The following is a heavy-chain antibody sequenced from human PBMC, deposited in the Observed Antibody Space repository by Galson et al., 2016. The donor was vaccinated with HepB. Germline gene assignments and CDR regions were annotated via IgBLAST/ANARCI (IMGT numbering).Heavy chain of an antibody. J-gene: IGHJ4*02. D-gene: IGHD3-10*01. CDR3: AREFDGSVTYFDL. CDR2: ISSGGTYI. CDR1: GFTLGSYS. V-gene: IGHV3-21*06. Sequence: SLRLSCAASGFTLGSYSMDWVRQAPGKGLEWISTISSGGTYIYYTDSVQGRFTISRDNPESSLYLQMDSLRVEDTAIYYCAREFDGSVTYFDLWGQGALVTVSS.